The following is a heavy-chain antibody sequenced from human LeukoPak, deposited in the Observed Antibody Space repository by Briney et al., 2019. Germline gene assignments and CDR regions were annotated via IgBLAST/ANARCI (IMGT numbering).Heavy chain of an antibody. CDR3: ARVRGYYSAYYFDY. CDR1: GFTFSSYW. V-gene: IGHV3-74*01. J-gene: IGHJ4*02. D-gene: IGHD5-18*01. Sequence: GGSLRLSCAASGFTFSSYWMHWVRQAPGNGLVWVSRINSDGSSTSYADSVKGRFTISRDNAKNTLYLQMNSLTAEDTAVYYCARVRGYYSAYYFDYWGQGTLVTVSS. CDR2: INSDGSST.